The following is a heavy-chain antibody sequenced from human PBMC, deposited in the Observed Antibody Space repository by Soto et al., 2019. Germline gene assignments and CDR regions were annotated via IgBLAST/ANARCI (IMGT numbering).Heavy chain of an antibody. CDR1: GYTFTSYA. J-gene: IGHJ3*02. V-gene: IGHV1-3*01. CDR3: ARSFTYYYDSSGYGGAFDI. Sequence: GASVKVSCKASGYTFTSYAMHWVRQAPGQRLEWMGWINAGNGNTKYSQKFQGRVTITRDTSASTAYMELSSLRSEDTAVYYCARSFTYYYDSSGYGGAFDIWGQGTMVPVSS. D-gene: IGHD3-22*01. CDR2: INAGNGNT.